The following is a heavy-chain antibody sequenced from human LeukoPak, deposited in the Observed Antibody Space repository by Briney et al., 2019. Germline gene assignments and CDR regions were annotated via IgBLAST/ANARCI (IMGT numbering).Heavy chain of an antibody. V-gene: IGHV1-46*01. CDR3: ARIRDGYNDAYDL. J-gene: IGHJ3*01. D-gene: IGHD5-24*01. CDR2: INPDGGNT. Sequence: GASVKVSCKASGYTFTNSYIHWVRQAPGQVLEWMGLINPDGGNTNYAQNSQGRVTLTRDTSTSTVYMELSSLRSEDTAIYYCARIRDGYNDAYDLWGQGTVVTVPS. CDR1: GYTFTNSY.